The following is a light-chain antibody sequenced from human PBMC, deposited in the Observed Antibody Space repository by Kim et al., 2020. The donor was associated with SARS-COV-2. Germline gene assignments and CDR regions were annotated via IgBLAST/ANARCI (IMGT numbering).Light chain of an antibody. J-gene: IGLJ3*02. CDR3: SSYTSNNTQV. CDR1: SSDFGTYKY. V-gene: IGLV2-14*03. Sequence: GQSITITCTGTSSDFGTYKYVSWYQQHPGKAPKLMIYDGSDRPSGISNRFSGSKSGNTASLTISGLQAEDEADYYCSSYTSNNTQVFGGGTQLTVL. CDR2: DGS.